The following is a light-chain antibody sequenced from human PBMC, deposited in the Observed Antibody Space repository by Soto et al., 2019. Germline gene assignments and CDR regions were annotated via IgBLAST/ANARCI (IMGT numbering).Light chain of an antibody. CDR3: QQFGDAPYT. V-gene: IGKV3-20*01. Sequence: EIVLTQSPGTLSLSPGERATLSCRASQSVGSNNLAWYQQKSGQPPRLLIYGASSRAAGIPDRFSGSGSGTYFTLTVSRLESEDFAVYYCQQFGDAPYTFGQGTTLEI. J-gene: IGKJ2*01. CDR2: GAS. CDR1: QSVGSNN.